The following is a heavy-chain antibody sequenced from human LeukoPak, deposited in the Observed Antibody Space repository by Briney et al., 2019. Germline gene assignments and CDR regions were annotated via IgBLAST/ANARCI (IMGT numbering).Heavy chain of an antibody. V-gene: IGHV4-4*07. Sequence: ETLSLTCTVSGGSISSYYWSWIRQPAGKGLEWIGRIYTSGSTNYNPSLKSRVTMSVDTSKNQFSLKLSSVTAADTAVYYCARGGIAARRSGDAFDIWGQGTMVTVSS. CDR3: ARGGIAARRSGDAFDI. CDR1: GGSISSYY. J-gene: IGHJ3*02. CDR2: IYTSGST. D-gene: IGHD6-6*01.